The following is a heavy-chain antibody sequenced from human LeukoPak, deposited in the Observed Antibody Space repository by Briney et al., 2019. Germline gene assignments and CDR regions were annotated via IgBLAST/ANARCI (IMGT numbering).Heavy chain of an antibody. CDR2: NYTSGST. Sequence: SETLSLTCTVSGGSISSYYWSWIRQPAGKGLEWIGRNYTSGSTNYNPSLKSRVTMSVDTSKNQFSLKLSSVTAADTAVYYCARDKLSSFGELLSYYYGMDVWGQGTTVTVSS. V-gene: IGHV4-4*07. D-gene: IGHD3-10*01. CDR1: GGSISSYY. CDR3: ARDKLSSFGELLSYYYGMDV. J-gene: IGHJ6*02.